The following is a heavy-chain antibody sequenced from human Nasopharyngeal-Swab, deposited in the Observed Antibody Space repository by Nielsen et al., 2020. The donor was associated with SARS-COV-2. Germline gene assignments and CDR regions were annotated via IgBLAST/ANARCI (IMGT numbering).Heavy chain of an antibody. J-gene: IGHJ6*02. Sequence: GESLKIPCAASGFTFSSYSMNWVRQAPGTGLEWVSSISSSSSYIYYADSVKGRFTISRDNAKNSLYLQMNSLRAEDTAVYYCARDCSSTSCYGNYYYGMDVWGQGTTVTVSS. D-gene: IGHD2-2*01. V-gene: IGHV3-21*04. CDR3: ARDCSSTSCYGNYYYGMDV. CDR1: GFTFSSYS. CDR2: ISSSSSYI.